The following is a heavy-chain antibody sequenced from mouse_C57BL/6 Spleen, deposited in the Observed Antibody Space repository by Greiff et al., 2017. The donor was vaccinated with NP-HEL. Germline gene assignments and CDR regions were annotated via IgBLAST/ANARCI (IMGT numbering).Heavy chain of an antibody. CDR1: GYTFTSYW. V-gene: IGHV1-50*01. Sequence: QVQLQQPGAELVKPGASVKLSCKASGYTFTSYWMQWVKQRPGQGLEWIGEIDPSDSYTNYNQKFKGKATLTVDTSSSTAYMQLSSLTSEDSAVYYCARPTYGSSPHWYFDVWGTGTTVTVSS. CDR2: IDPSDSYT. CDR3: ARPTYGSSPHWYFDV. D-gene: IGHD1-1*01. J-gene: IGHJ1*03.